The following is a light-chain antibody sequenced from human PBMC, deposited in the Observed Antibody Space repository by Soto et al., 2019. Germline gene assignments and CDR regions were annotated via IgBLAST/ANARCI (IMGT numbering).Light chain of an antibody. CDR3: QQYGSSPIT. CDR2: GAS. Sequence: EIVLTQSPGTLSLSPGERATLSCRASQSVSSNFLAWYQQQPGQAPRLLIYGASSRATAIPDRFSGSGSGTGFTLTISRLEPKDFAVYYCQQYGSSPITFGQGTRLEMK. CDR1: QSVSSNF. J-gene: IGKJ5*01. V-gene: IGKV3-20*01.